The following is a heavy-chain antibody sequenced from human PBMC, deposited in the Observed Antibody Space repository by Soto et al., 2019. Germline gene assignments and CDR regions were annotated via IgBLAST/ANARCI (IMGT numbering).Heavy chain of an antibody. D-gene: IGHD3-9*01. CDR2: IWYDGSNK. V-gene: IGHV3-33*08. Sequence: SGASGFSLSGYAIHCVRQAPGKGLEWVTFIWYDGSNKYYAGSVKGRFTISRDNSKNTLYLQMNSLRAEDTAVYYCATGLHYFPRTAYSPGPHFDSCGQATLLTVSS. CDR3: ATGLHYFPRTAYSPGPHFDS. J-gene: IGHJ5*01. CDR1: GFSLSGYA.